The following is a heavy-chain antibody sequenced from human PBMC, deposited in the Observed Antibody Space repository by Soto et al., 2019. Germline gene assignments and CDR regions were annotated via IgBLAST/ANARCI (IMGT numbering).Heavy chain of an antibody. Sequence: PGETLKISCKGSGYSFTSYWIGWVPQMPGKGLEWIVLTYPGDSYTRYSPSSPGQVTISADKSISTAYLQWSSLKASDTAMYYWAGSVGGQKQQAPKYYYGMDVWGQGTTVTVSS. CDR1: GYSFTSYW. V-gene: IGHV5-51*01. D-gene: IGHD6-13*01. CDR2: TYPGDSYT. J-gene: IGHJ6*02. CDR3: AGSVGGQKQQAPKYYYGMDV.